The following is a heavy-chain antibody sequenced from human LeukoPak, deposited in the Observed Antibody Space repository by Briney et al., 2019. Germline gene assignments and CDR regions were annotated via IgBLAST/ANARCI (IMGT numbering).Heavy chain of an antibody. CDR1: GYTFTSYY. J-gene: IGHJ5*02. CDR3: ARGDTISLHNWFDP. CDR2: IAPIGGTT. Sequence: GASVKVSCKASGYTFTSYYIHWVRQAPGQGLAWMGMIAPIGGTTTYAQNFQGRVSMTRDTSISTAYMELSRLRSDDTAVYYCARGDTISLHNWFDPWGQGTLVTVSS. V-gene: IGHV1-46*01. D-gene: IGHD3-9*01.